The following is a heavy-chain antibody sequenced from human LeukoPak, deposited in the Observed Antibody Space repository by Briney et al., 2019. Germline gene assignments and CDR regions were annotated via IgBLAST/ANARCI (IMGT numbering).Heavy chain of an antibody. D-gene: IGHD5-18*01. CDR2: ISGSGTNT. J-gene: IGHJ4*02. CDR3: AKGDKPVIAMVKFDY. Sequence: GGSLRLSCAASGFTFSSYAMNWVRQAPGKGLEWVSGISGSGTNTYYADSVKGRFSISRDNSKNTLYMQMNSLRAEDTAVYYCAKGDKPVIAMVKFDYWGQGTLVTVSS. CDR1: GFTFSSYA. V-gene: IGHV3-23*01.